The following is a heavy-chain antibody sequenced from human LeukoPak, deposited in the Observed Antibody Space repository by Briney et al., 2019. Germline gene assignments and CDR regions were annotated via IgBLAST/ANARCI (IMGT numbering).Heavy chain of an antibody. V-gene: IGHV1-2*02. Sequence: ASVKVSCKASGYTFTGYYMHWVRQAPGQGLEWMGWINPNSGGTNYAQKFQGRVTMTGDTSINTAYMELSRLRSDDTAVYYCAREANYCSSTSCPLFAYWGQGTLVTVSS. CDR3: AREANYCSSTSCPLFAY. CDR1: GYTFTGYY. CDR2: INPNSGGT. J-gene: IGHJ4*02. D-gene: IGHD2-2*01.